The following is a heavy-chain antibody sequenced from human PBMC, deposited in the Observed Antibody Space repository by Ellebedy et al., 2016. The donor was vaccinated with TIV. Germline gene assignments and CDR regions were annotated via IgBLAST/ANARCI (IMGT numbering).Heavy chain of an antibody. V-gene: IGHV3-30*03. CDR2: ISYDGSNK. J-gene: IGHJ4*02. Sequence: GGSLRLSCAASGFTFSSYGMHWVRQAPGKGLEWVAVISYDGSNKYYADSVKGRFTISRDNSKNTLYLQMNSLRDEDTAVYYCASGRGYSYGNFDYWGQGTLVTVSS. CDR3: ASGRGYSYGNFDY. D-gene: IGHD5-18*01. CDR1: GFTFSSYG.